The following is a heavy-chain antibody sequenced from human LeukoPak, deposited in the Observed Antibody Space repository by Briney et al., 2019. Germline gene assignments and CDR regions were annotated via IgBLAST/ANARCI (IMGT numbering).Heavy chain of an antibody. V-gene: IGHV3-7*01. CDR2: IKQDGSEK. Sequence: GGSLRLSCAASGFTFSSYWMSWVRQAPGKGLEWVANIKQDGSEKYYVDSVKGRFTISRDNVKNSLYLQMNSLRAEDTAVYYCARRGVDIVVVPAAIGYYYYMDVWGKGTTVTVSS. D-gene: IGHD2-2*02. CDR3: ARRGVDIVVVPAAIGYYYYMDV. CDR1: GFTFSSYW. J-gene: IGHJ6*03.